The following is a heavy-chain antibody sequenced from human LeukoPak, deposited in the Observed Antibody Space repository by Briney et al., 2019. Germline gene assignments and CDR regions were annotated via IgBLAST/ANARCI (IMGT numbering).Heavy chain of an antibody. V-gene: IGHV1-69*13. CDR3: ARDRAVAGPFDY. CDR2: IIPIFGTA. Sequence: SVKVSCKASGGTFSSYAISWVRQAPGQGLEWMGGIIPIFGTANYAQKFQGRVTITVDESTSTAYMELSSLRSEDTAVYYCARDRAVAGPFDYWGQGTLVTVSS. D-gene: IGHD6-19*01. CDR1: GGTFSSYA. J-gene: IGHJ4*02.